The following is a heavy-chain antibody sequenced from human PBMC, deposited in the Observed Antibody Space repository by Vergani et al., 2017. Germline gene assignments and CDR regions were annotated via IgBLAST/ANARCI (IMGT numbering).Heavy chain of an antibody. D-gene: IGHD3-16*01. CDR3: ASDSGGYVWGSYEAWFDP. CDR1: GFSIDNGYY. CDR2: ISHSGST. J-gene: IGHJ5*02. V-gene: IGHV4-38-2*01. Sequence: QVQLQESGPGLVKPSETLSLTCAVSGFSIDNGYYWDWIRQPPGKGLEWSGSISHSGSTYYNPSLKSRVTISVDTAKNQFSLKLSSVTAADTDVYYCASDSGGYVWGSYEAWFDPWGQGTLVTVSS.